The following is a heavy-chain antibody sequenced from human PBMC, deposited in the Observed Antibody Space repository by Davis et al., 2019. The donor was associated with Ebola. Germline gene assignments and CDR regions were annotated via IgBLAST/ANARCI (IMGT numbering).Heavy chain of an antibody. J-gene: IGHJ6*02. CDR2: INPSGGST. Sequence: AASVKVSCKASGYTFTSYYMHWVRQAPGQGLEWMGIINPSGGSTSYAQKFQGRVTMTRDTSTSTVYMELSSLRSEDTAVYYCAREVVVVVAATPVTFYYYGMDVWGQGTTVTVSS. CDR1: GYTFTSYY. D-gene: IGHD2-15*01. V-gene: IGHV1-46*01. CDR3: AREVVVVVAATPVTFYYYGMDV.